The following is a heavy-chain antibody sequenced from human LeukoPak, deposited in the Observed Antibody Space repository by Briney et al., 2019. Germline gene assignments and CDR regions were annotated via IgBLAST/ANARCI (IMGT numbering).Heavy chain of an antibody. V-gene: IGHV4-59*01. D-gene: IGHD4-23*01. J-gene: IGHJ4*02. CDR3: ARFFDYGGNGGFDY. CDR1: GGSISSYY. CDR2: IYYSGST. Sequence: SETLSLTCTVSGGSISSYYWSWIRQPPGKGLEWIGYIYYSGSTNYNPSLKSRVTISVDTSKNQFSLKPSSVTAADTAVYYCARFFDYGGNGGFDYWGQGTLVTVSS.